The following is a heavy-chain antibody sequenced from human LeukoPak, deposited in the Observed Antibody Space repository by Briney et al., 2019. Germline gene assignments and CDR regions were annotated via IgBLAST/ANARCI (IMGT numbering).Heavy chain of an antibody. CDR1: GFTFYDYA. CDR2: ISWNSGSI. D-gene: IGHD1-26*01. V-gene: IGHV3-9*01. J-gene: IGHJ4*02. CDR3: AKAKWELLQDYFDY. Sequence: GGSLRLSCAASGFTFYDYAMHWGRHAPGKGLEWVSGISWNSGSIGYADSVKGRFTISRDNAKNSLYLQMNSLRAEDTALYYCAKAKWELLQDYFDYWGQGTLVTVSS.